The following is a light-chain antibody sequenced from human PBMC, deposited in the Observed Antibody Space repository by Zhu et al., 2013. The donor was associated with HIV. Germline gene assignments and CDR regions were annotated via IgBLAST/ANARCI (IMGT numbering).Light chain of an antibody. CDR1: QSVSSY. CDR2: DAS. Sequence: EIVLTQSPATLSLSPGERATLSCRASQSVSSYLAWYQQKPGQAPRLLIYDASNRATGIPARFSGSGSGTEFTLTISSLQPDDFATYYCQQYNSFSLTFGQGTKVEFK. J-gene: IGKJ1*01. V-gene: IGKV3-11*01. CDR3: QQYNSFSLT.